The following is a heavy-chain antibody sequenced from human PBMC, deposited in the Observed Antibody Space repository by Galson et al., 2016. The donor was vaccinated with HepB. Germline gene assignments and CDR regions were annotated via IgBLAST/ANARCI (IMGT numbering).Heavy chain of an antibody. J-gene: IGHJ4*02. V-gene: IGHV3-53*01. CDR3: ATAPTLGY. CDR1: GFTVSSNY. Sequence: SLRLSCAASGFTVSSNYMSWVRQAPGKGLEGVSVIYSGGTTFYGDSVKGRFTISRDTSKNTLYLQMNSLRAEDTAVYYSATAPTLGYWGQGTLVTVSS. D-gene: IGHD3-16*01. CDR2: IYSGGTT.